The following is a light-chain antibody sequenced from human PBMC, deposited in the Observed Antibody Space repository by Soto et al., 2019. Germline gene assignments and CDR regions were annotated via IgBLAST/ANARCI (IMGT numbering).Light chain of an antibody. CDR3: GSYTDSDSPWV. CDR1: YSDVGSYNY. CDR2: EVS. J-gene: IGLJ3*02. Sequence: QSALTQPAFVSGSPGQSITISCTGTYSDVGSYNYVSWFQQHPGKASQLIIYEVSNRPLGISNRFSASKSGNTASLTISGLQAEDEADYYCGSYTDSDSPWVFGGGTKLTVL. V-gene: IGLV2-14*01.